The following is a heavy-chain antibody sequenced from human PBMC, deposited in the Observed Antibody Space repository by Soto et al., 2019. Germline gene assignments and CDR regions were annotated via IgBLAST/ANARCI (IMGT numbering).Heavy chain of an antibody. Sequence: GGSLRLSCAASGFTFSMFAMNWVRQAPGKGLEWVASITYSGGSTNYADSVRGRFTISRDNSKNTLSLQMTSLRAEDTAVYYCAKVMRSTSSTANFDYWGRGTLVTVSS. J-gene: IGHJ4*02. CDR3: AKVMRSTSSTANFDY. CDR2: ITYSGGST. CDR1: GFTFSMFA. V-gene: IGHV3-23*01. D-gene: IGHD3-16*01.